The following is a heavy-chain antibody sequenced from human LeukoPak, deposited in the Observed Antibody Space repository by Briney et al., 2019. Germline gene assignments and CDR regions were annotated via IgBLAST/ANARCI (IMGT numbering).Heavy chain of an antibody. CDR1: GGSISSYY. V-gene: IGHV4-59*08. D-gene: IGHD2-2*01. Sequence: QSSETLSLTCTVSGGSISSYYWSWIRQPPGKGLEWIGYIYYSGSTNYNPSLKSRVTISVDTSKNQFSLKLSSVTAADTAVYYCARHNIVVVPASNWFDPWGQGTLVTVSS. J-gene: IGHJ5*02. CDR2: IYYSGST. CDR3: ARHNIVVVPASNWFDP.